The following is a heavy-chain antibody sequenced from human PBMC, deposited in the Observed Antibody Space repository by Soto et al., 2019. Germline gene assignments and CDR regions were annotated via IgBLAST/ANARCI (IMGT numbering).Heavy chain of an antibody. Sequence: GESLKISCEGSGYNFNTYWIGWVRQMPGKGLEWMALIYPGDSDTRYSPSFEGQVTLSVDRSISTAYLQWSSLKASDTAIYYCATSTVSYVDIVSSTTRGYFDHWGQGTVVTVSS. D-gene: IGHD5-12*01. CDR3: ATSTVSYVDIVSSTTRGYFDH. J-gene: IGHJ4*02. CDR1: GYNFNTYW. CDR2: IYPGDSDT. V-gene: IGHV5-51*01.